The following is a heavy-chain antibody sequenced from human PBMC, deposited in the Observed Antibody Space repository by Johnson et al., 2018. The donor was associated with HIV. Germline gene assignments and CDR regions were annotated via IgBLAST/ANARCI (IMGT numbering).Heavy chain of an antibody. D-gene: IGHD2-21*01. CDR2: IYSGGST. Sequence: MQLVESGAGLVQPGGSLRLSCAASGFTVSSNYMSWVRQAPGKGLEWVSVIYSGGSTYYADSVKGRFTISRDNSKSIAYLQMNSLKTEDTAVYYCTLVGLEGSDAFDIWGQGTMVTVSS. CDR1: GFTVSSNY. CDR3: TLVGLEGSDAFDI. J-gene: IGHJ3*02. V-gene: IGHV3-66*01.